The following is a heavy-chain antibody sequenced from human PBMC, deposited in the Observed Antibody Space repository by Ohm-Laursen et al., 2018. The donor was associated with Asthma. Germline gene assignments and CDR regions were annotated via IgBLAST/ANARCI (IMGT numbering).Heavy chain of an antibody. CDR3: SSLGYWNGGTCWLPGTRGS. Sequence: SLSLSRAASGSTFRDDLMSWFRQAPGKALEWVGRMKGNTDGGTTDYAEPVKGRLTNSRGDTKNTLFYQRNSLKTEDTAIYYFSSLGYWNGGTCWLPGTRGSWGHGTLVTVSS. CDR1: GSTFRDDL. V-gene: IGHV3-15*01. J-gene: IGHJ5*01. CDR2: MKGNTDGGTT. D-gene: IGHD2-15*01.